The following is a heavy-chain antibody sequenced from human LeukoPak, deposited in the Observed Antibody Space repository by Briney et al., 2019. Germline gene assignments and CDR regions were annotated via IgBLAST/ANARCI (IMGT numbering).Heavy chain of an antibody. D-gene: IGHD3-22*01. Sequence: GGSLRLSCAASGFTFSSYSMNWVRQAPGKGLEWVSSISSSSSYIYYADSVKGRFTISRDNAKNSLYLQMNSLRAEDTAVYYCAKDLGMIVEDDAFDIWGQGTMVTVSS. J-gene: IGHJ3*02. CDR3: AKDLGMIVEDDAFDI. V-gene: IGHV3-21*04. CDR2: ISSSSSYI. CDR1: GFTFSSYS.